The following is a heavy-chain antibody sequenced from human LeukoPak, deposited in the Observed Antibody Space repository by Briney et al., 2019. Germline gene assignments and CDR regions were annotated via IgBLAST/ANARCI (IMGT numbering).Heavy chain of an antibody. V-gene: IGHV3-7*04. CDR1: GFTFSSYW. D-gene: IGHD3-22*01. J-gene: IGHJ3*02. CDR3: ARGYYDSSGYYYGDAFDI. Sequence: GGSLRLSCAASGFTFSSYWMSWVRQAPGKGLEWVANIKQDGSEKYYVDSVKGRFTISRDNAKNSLYLQMNSLRAEDTAVYYCARGYYDSSGYYYGDAFDIWGQGTMVTVSS. CDR2: IKQDGSEK.